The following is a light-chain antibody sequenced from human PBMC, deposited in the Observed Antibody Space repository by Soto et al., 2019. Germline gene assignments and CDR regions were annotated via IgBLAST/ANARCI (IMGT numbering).Light chain of an antibody. V-gene: IGKV1-39*01. CDR3: HQSYSIPFT. Sequence: DIQVSQSPSSLSASVGDRVTITCRASQSTLNYLNWYQQKPGKAPKLLIYSASSFQSGVPSRFSGSGSGTDYTLTISSLQPEDVGTYYCHQSYSIPFTFGPGTKVDIK. J-gene: IGKJ3*01. CDR2: SAS. CDR1: QSTLNY.